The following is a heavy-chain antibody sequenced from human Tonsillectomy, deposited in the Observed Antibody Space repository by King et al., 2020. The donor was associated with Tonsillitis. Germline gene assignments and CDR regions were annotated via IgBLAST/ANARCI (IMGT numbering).Heavy chain of an antibody. CDR3: ARVTGGIYSAMDV. CDR2: IWYDGSSK. J-gene: IGHJ6*02. Sequence: VQLVESGGGVVQPGRSLRLSCAASGISFSSFGMHWVRQAPGKGLEWVAVIWYDGSSKYYADSVKGRFTISRDNSKNTLYLQMNSLRVEDTAVYYCARVTGGIYSAMDVWGQGTTVIVSS. D-gene: IGHD7-27*01. V-gene: IGHV3-33*01. CDR1: GISFSSFG.